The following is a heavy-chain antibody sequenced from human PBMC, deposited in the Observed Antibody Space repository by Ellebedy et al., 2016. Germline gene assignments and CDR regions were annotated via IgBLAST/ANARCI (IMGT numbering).Heavy chain of an antibody. J-gene: IGHJ5*02. CDR1: GGSVSSSDYY. V-gene: IGHV4-39*01. CDR2: VHSGGTT. CDR3: ARQFGMTTGTSARGLDP. D-gene: IGHD4-17*01. Sequence: GSLRLSCTVSGGSVSSSDYYWDWVRQSPEKGLEWIGNVHSGGTTSHNPSLKGRVPISIDTSNNQYSLNLRSVTAADTAVYFCARQFGMTTGTSARGLDPWGQGALVTISS.